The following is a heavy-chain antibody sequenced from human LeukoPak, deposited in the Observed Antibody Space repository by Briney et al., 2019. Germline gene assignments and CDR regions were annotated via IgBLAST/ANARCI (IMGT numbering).Heavy chain of an antibody. D-gene: IGHD3-10*01. V-gene: IGHV6-1*01. CDR1: GDSLSSNSAA. CDR2: TYCRSKCYN. Sequence: SQTLSLTCAISGDSLSSNSAAWDWIRQSPSRGLEWLGRTYCRSKCYNDYAVSVRSRITINPDTSKNQFSLQLNFVTPEDTAVYYCAREVTLVRGALGWPDPWGQGTLVTVSS. CDR3: AREVTLVRGALGWPDP. J-gene: IGHJ5*02.